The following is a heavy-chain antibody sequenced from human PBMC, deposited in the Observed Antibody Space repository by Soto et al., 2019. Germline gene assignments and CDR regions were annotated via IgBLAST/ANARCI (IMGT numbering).Heavy chain of an antibody. CDR2: ISGSGGST. V-gene: IGHV3-23*01. J-gene: IGHJ6*02. Sequence: GSRRPSCAASGFTCSSYGMSWVRQAPWKGLEWVSAISGSGGSTYYADSVKGRFNISRDNSKNTLYLQMNSLRAEETAVYYCAKDSTTHYYYGMDVWGQGTTVTVSS. D-gene: IGHD2-2*01. CDR3: AKDSTTHYYYGMDV. CDR1: GFTCSSYG.